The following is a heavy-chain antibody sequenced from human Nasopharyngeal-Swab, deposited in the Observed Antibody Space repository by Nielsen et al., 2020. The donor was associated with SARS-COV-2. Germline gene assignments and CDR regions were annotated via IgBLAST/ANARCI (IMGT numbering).Heavy chain of an antibody. J-gene: IGHJ4*02. Sequence: LKISCAAPGFTFSSYGMHWVRQAPGKGLEWVAVIWYDGTNKYYADSVKGRFTISRDNSKNTLYLQMNSLRAEDTAVYYCARTSIAGKAFDYWGQGTLVTVSS. CDR1: GFTFSSYG. CDR2: IWYDGTNK. CDR3: ARTSIAGKAFDY. V-gene: IGHV3-33*01. D-gene: IGHD6-6*01.